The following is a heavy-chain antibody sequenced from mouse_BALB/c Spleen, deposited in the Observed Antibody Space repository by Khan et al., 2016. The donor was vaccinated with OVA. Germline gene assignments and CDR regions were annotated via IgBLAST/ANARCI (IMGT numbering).Heavy chain of an antibody. Sequence: QVQLQQSGADLVKPGASVKLSCKASGYTFSSYYMYWVKQRPGQGLEWIGGINPTNGGTNFNAQFKTKATLTVDKSSSTAYMQLSSLTSEDSAYYYGTRSGYANPFAYWGQGTLVTVSA. CDR1: GYTFSSYY. J-gene: IGHJ3*01. CDR2: INPTNGGT. CDR3: TRSGYANPFAY. V-gene: IGHV1S81*02. D-gene: IGHD2-10*02.